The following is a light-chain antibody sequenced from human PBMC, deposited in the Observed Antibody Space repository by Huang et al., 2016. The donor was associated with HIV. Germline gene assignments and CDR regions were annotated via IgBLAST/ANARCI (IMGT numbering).Light chain of an antibody. V-gene: IGKV3D-20*01. J-gene: IGKJ1*01. CDR3: QQYGSSPGT. CDR2: DAD. Sequence: EIVLTQSPATLSLSPGERATLSCGASQSVSSIYLAWYQQKPGLAPRLLISDADSRATGIPDRFIGSGSGTDFTLTISRLEPEDFAVYYCQQYGSSPGTFGQGTKVEIK. CDR1: QSVSSIY.